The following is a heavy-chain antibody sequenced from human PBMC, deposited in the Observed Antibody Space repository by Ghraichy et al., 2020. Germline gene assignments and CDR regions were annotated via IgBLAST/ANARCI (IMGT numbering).Heavy chain of an antibody. D-gene: IGHD1-1*01. CDR1: GDSISTYY. V-gene: IGHV4-4*07. CDR2: IRSSGST. Sequence: SEPLSLTCSVSGDSISTYYWSWIRQPAGEGLEWIGRIRSSGSTNYNPSLKSRVTMSVDTSKNQFSLRLSSVTAADTAIYYCAREGGATTKWPWFDPWGQGTLVTVSS. J-gene: IGHJ5*02. CDR3: AREGGATTKWPWFDP.